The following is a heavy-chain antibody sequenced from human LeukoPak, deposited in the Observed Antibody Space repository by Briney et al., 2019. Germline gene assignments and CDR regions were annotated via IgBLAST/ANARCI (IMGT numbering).Heavy chain of an antibody. CDR2: IYYSGST. CDR1: GGSISSSSYY. J-gene: IGHJ4*02. Sequence: SETLSLTCTVSGGSISSSSYYWGWIRQPPGKGLEWIGSIYYSGSTYYNPSLKSRVTISVDTSKNQFSLKLSSVTAADTAVYYCAGHYYDSSKGGDFDYWGQGTLVTVSS. V-gene: IGHV4-39*01. CDR3: AGHYYDSSKGGDFDY. D-gene: IGHD3-22*01.